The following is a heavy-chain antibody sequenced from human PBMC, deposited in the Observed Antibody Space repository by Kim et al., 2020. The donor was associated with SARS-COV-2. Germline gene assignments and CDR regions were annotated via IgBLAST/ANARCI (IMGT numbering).Heavy chain of an antibody. Sequence: GGSLRLSCAASGFTFSSYAMHWVRQAPGKGLEWVAVISYDGSNKYYADSVKGRFTISRDNSKNTLYLQMNSLRAEDTAVYYCAEGLGVTTSLDYWGQGTLVTVSS. D-gene: IGHD4-17*01. CDR3: AEGLGVTTSLDY. CDR1: GFTFSSYA. J-gene: IGHJ4*02. V-gene: IGHV3-30*04. CDR2: ISYDGSNK.